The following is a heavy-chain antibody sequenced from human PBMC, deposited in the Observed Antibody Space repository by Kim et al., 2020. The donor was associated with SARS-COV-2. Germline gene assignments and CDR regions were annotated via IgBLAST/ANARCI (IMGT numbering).Heavy chain of an antibody. J-gene: IGHJ6*02. D-gene: IGHD2-2*01. CDR1: GGSFSGYY. CDR2: INHSGST. Sequence: SETLSLTCAVYGGSFSGYYWSWIRQPPGKGLEWIGEINHSGSTNYNPSLKSRVTISVDTSKNQFSLKLSSVTAADTAVYYCARGVPSEGCSSTSCYVAPYYYYYGMDVWGQGTTVTVSS. V-gene: IGHV4-34*01. CDR3: ARGVPSEGCSSTSCYVAPYYYYYGMDV.